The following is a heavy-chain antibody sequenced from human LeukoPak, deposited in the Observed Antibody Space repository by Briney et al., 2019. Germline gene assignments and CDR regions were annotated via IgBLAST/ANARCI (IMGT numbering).Heavy chain of an antibody. Sequence: GGSLRLSCAASGFTFSSYAMSWVRQAPGKGLEWVSAISGSGGSTYYADSVKGRFTISRDNSKNTLFLQMNSLRAEDTAIYYCAKNWGTHGYEVLDYWGQGTLVTVSS. CDR3: AKNWGTHGYEVLDY. D-gene: IGHD5-18*01. J-gene: IGHJ4*02. CDR2: ISGSGGST. CDR1: GFTFSSYA. V-gene: IGHV3-23*01.